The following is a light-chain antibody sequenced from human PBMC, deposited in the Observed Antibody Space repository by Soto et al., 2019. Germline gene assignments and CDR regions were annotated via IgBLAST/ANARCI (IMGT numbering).Light chain of an antibody. CDR2: GAS. CDR3: QQYGSSPRT. J-gene: IGKJ1*01. CDR1: QSVSSN. Sequence: ETVMAQSPATLSVSPGERATLSCRASQSVSSNLAWYQQKPGQAPRLLIYGASSRATGIPDRFSGSGSGTDFALTISRLEPEDFAVYYCQQYGSSPRTFGQGTKVDI. V-gene: IGKV3-20*01.